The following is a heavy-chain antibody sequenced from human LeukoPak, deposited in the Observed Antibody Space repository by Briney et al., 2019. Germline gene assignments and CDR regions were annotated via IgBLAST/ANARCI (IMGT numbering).Heavy chain of an antibody. D-gene: IGHD2-8*02. J-gene: IGHJ3*02. CDR1: GGSISSGGYC. CDR3: ARDSGTGDAFDI. Sequence: PSETLSLTCTVSGGSISSGGYCWSWIRQHPGKGLEWIGYIYYSGSTYYNPSLKSRVTISVDTSKNQFSLKLSSVTAADTAVYYCARDSGTGDAFDIWGQGTMVTVSS. CDR2: IYYSGST. V-gene: IGHV4-31*03.